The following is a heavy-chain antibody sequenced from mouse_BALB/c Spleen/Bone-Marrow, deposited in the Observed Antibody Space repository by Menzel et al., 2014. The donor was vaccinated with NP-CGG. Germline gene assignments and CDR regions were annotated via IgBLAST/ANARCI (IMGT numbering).Heavy chain of an antibody. D-gene: IGHD1-1*01. CDR3: ARSDYGD. J-gene: IGHJ2*01. V-gene: IGHV1-9*01. Sequence: QVQLQQPGSELVRPGASVKLSCKATGYTFSSYWIEWVKQRPGHGLEWIGEILPGSGSTNYNEKFKGKATFTADTSSNTAYMQLSSLTSEDSAVYSCARSDYGDWGQGTTLTVSS. CDR1: GYTFSSYW. CDR2: ILPGSGST.